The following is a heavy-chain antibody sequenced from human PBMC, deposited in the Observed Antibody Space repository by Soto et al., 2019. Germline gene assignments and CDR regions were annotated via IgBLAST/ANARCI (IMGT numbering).Heavy chain of an antibody. D-gene: IGHD2-15*01. Sequence: LRLSCAASGFTFSGSSVHWVRQASGKGLEWVGRIRNKANSYATAYAASVRGRFTISRDDSKNTAFLQMNSLNTEDTAVYYCISHSPEDMIRTWGQGTLVTVSS. CDR3: ISHSPEDMIRT. V-gene: IGHV3-73*01. CDR1: GFTFSGSS. J-gene: IGHJ4*02. CDR2: IRNKANSYAT.